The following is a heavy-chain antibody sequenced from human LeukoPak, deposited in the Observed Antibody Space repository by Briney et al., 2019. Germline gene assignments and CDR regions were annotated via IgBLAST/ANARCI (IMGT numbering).Heavy chain of an antibody. CDR1: GFTFSEYY. Sequence: GGSLRLSCAASGFTFSEYYMSWIRQAPGKGLEWVSSISGSAYTTHYADSVKGRFTISRDNSKNALFLQVNSLRAEDTAVYYCAKSGPYCGSTTCNYFDYWGQGTLVTVSS. CDR3: AKSGPYCGSTTCNYFDY. J-gene: IGHJ4*02. D-gene: IGHD2-2*01. CDR2: ISGSAYTT. V-gene: IGHV3-23*01.